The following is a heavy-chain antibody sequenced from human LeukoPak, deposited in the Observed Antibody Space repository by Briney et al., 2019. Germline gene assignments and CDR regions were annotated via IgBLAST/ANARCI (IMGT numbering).Heavy chain of an antibody. J-gene: IGHJ5*02. CDR1: GGSISSYY. Sequence: SETLSLTCTVSGGSISSYYWSWIRQPPGKGLEWIGYIYYSGSTNYNPSLKSRVTISVDTSKNQFSLKLSSVTAADTAVYYCARESPSDYGDSPWFDPWGQGTLVTVSS. CDR2: IYYSGST. CDR3: ARESPSDYGDSPWFDP. D-gene: IGHD4-17*01. V-gene: IGHV4-59*12.